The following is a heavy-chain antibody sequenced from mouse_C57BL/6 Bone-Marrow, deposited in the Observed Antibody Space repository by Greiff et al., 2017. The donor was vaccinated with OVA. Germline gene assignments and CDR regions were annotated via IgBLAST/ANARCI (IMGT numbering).Heavy chain of an antibody. CDR2: IDPENGDT. Sequence: EVQVVESGAELVRPGASVKLSCTASCFNIKDDYMHWVKQRPEQGLEWIGWIDPENGDTEYASKFQGKATITADTSSNTAYLQLSSLTSEDTAVYYCTRVYYGSSDYAMDYWGQGTSVTVSS. V-gene: IGHV14-4*01. CDR1: CFNIKDDY. J-gene: IGHJ4*01. CDR3: TRVYYGSSDYAMDY. D-gene: IGHD1-1*01.